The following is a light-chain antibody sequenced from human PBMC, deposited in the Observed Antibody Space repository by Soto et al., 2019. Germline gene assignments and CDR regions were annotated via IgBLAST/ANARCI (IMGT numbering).Light chain of an antibody. V-gene: IGKV3-20*01. Sequence: IVLTQSPGTLSLSPGERATLSCRASQSVSSSQLAWYQQQPGQAPSLLIYGASTTATGIADRFSGGGSGTDFPLTISRLEHEDFVVHYCKQFGSSPEYPFGQGTKLEVK. CDR2: GAS. J-gene: IGKJ2*01. CDR1: QSVSSSQ. CDR3: KQFGSSPEYP.